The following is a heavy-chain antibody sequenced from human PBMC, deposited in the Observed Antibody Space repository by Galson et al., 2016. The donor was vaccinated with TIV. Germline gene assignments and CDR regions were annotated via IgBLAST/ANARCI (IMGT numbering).Heavy chain of an antibody. V-gene: IGHV3-9*01. J-gene: IGHJ6*02. D-gene: IGHD1/OR15-1a*01. CDR1: GFTFDDYA. CDR3: VKDRWSATTYHYYGMDV. CDR2: ISWNSDIK. Sequence: SLRLSCAASGFTFDDYALHRVRQAPGKGLEWVSGISWNSDIKGYADSVQGRFTISRDNAKNSLYLEMNSLTADDTASYYCVKDRWSATTYHYYGMDVWGQGTTVTVSS.